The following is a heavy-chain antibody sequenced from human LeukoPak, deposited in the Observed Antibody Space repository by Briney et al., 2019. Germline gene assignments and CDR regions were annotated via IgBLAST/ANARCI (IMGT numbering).Heavy chain of an antibody. J-gene: IGHJ4*02. Sequence: PGGSLRLYCAASGLTVSTNYMSWVRQAPGKGLEWVSVIYTGGSTYYGDSVKGRFTISRDNSKNTLYLQMNSLRAEDTAVYYCAKKGYYDGSGYYMYYFDHWGQGTLVTVSS. CDR3: AKKGYYDGSGYYMYYFDH. D-gene: IGHD3-22*01. V-gene: IGHV3-66*01. CDR2: IYTGGST. CDR1: GLTVSTNY.